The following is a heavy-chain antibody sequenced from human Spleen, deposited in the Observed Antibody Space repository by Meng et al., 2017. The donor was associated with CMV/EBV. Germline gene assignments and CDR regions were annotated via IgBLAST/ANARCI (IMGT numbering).Heavy chain of an antibody. D-gene: IGHD2-15*01. V-gene: IGHV4-34*01. CDR3: ARGRAGGGSCYPD. CDR1: GGSFSGYY. J-gene: IGHJ4*02. CDR2: INHSGST. Sequence: LLPPPTPLLSPRAHEGGSFSGYYWSWIRHPPGKGLEWIGEINHSGSTNSTPSLKSRVTISVDTSKNQFSLKLSSVTAADTAVYYCARGRAGGGSCYPDWGQGTLVTVSS.